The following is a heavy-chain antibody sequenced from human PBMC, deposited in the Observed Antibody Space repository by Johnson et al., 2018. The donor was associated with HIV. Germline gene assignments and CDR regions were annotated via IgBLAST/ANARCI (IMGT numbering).Heavy chain of an antibody. Sequence: VQLVESGGGLVQPGGSLRLSCGASGFTFNDHWMQWVRQAPGKGLVWVSRINGDGSRTSYADSVKGRFTIARDNAKNTLYLQMDSLGAEDTAVYYCARVQLLADDVFNIWGQGTMVTVSS. CDR1: GFTFNDHW. V-gene: IGHV3-74*01. J-gene: IGHJ3*02. CDR2: INGDGSRT. D-gene: IGHD3-10*01. CDR3: ARVQLLADDVFNI.